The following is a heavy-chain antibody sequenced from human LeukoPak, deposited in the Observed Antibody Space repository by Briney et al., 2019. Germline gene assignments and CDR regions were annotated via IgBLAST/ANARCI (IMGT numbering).Heavy chain of an antibody. D-gene: IGHD2-15*01. Sequence: SETLSLTCTVSGGSISSHYWTWTRQSPVKGLEWIGDISNSGSTSYNPSLKSRVTISIDTSKNQFSLKLSSVTAADTAVYYCGRDALVGYFSYYYMDVWGKGTTVTVSS. V-gene: IGHV4-59*11. CDR2: ISNSGST. J-gene: IGHJ6*03. CDR1: GGSISSHY. CDR3: GRDALVGYFSYYYMDV.